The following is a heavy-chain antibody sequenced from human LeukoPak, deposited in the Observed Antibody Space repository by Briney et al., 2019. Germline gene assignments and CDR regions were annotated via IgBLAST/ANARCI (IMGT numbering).Heavy chain of an antibody. CDR2: IWYDGSNK. D-gene: IGHD2-21*02. CDR3: VREISDWSFLDY. V-gene: IGHV3-33*01. Sequence: VAIIWYDGSNKYYADSVKGRFTISRDNSKNTLYLQMNSLRAEDTAVYYCVREISDWSFLDYWGQGTLVTVSA. J-gene: IGHJ4*02.